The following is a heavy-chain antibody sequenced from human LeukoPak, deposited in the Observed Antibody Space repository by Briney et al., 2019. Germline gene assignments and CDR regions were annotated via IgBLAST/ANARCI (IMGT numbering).Heavy chain of an antibody. CDR3: ARDRLVVAAKVYYYYGMDV. D-gene: IGHD2-15*01. Sequence: SETLSLTCTVSGGSISSGGYYWSWICQHPGKGLEWIGYIYYSGSTYYNPSLKSRVTISVDTSKNQFSLKLSSVTAADTAVYYCARDRLVVAAKVYYYYGMDVWGQGTTVTVSS. CDR1: GGSISSGGYY. V-gene: IGHV4-31*03. J-gene: IGHJ6*02. CDR2: IYYSGST.